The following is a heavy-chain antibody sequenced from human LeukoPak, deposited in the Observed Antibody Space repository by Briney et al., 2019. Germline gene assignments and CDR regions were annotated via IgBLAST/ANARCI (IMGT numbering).Heavy chain of an antibody. D-gene: IGHD4-17*01. Sequence: PGGPLRLSCAASGFTFSIYAMHWVRQAPGKGLEWVSTITATTSSTSYADSVKGRFTISRDNSKRTLYLQMNSLRAEDTAMYYCAKDPNGDYVRAFDFWGQGTLVTVSS. CDR3: AKDPNGDYVRAFDF. CDR1: GFTFSIYA. CDR2: ITATTSST. V-gene: IGHV3-23*01. J-gene: IGHJ3*01.